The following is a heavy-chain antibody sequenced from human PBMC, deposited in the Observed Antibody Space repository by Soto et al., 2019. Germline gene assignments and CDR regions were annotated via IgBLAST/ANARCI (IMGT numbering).Heavy chain of an antibody. D-gene: IGHD6-6*01. Sequence: GGSLRLSCAASGFTFSSYWMSWVRQAPGKGLEWVANIKQDGSEKYYVDSVKGRFTISRDNAKNSLYLQMNSLRAEDTAVYYCARPGGGSSYYFDYWGQGTLVTVSS. V-gene: IGHV3-7*01. CDR1: GFTFSSYW. J-gene: IGHJ4*02. CDR3: ARPGGGSSYYFDY. CDR2: IKQDGSEK.